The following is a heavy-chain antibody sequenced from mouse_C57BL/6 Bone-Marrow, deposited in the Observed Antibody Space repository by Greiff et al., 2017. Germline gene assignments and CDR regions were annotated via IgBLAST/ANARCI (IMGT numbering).Heavy chain of an antibody. CDR2: IYPGSGNT. CDR3: ARGGLYYFYY. CDR1: GYTFTDYN. J-gene: IGHJ2*01. V-gene: IGHV1-76*01. D-gene: IGHD1-1*02. Sequence: QVQLKQSGAELVRPGASVKLSCKASGYTFTDYNINWVKQRPGQGLEWIARIYPGSGNTYYNEKFKGKATLTAEKSSSTAYMQLRSLTSEDSAVYFCARGGLYYFYYWGQGTTLTVSS.